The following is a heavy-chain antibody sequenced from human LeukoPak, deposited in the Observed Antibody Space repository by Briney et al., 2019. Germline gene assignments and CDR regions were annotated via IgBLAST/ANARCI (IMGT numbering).Heavy chain of an antibody. D-gene: IGHD1-26*01. CDR3: ASRIVGANYYYYGMDV. V-gene: IGHV3-21*01. CDR2: ISSSSSYI. J-gene: IGHJ6*02. Sequence: GGSLRLSCAASGFTFSSYSMNWVRQAPGKGLEWVSSISSSSSYIYYADSVKGRFTISRDNAKNSLYLQMNSLRAEDTAVYYCASRIVGANYYYYGMDVWGQGTTVTVSS. CDR1: GFTFSSYS.